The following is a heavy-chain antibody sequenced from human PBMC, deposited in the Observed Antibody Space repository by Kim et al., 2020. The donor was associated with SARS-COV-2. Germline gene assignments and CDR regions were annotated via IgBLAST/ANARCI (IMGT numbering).Heavy chain of an antibody. V-gene: IGHV1-3*01. CDR1: GYTFTSYA. CDR2: INAGNGNT. J-gene: IGHJ6*02. Sequence: ASVKVSCKASGYTFTSYAMHWVRQAPGQRLEWMGWINAGNGNTQYSQKFHGRVTITRDTSASTAYMELSSLRSEDTAVYYCASGGYYCGSGSYYALSYYYGMDVWGQGTTVTVSS. CDR3: ASGGYYCGSGSYYALSYYYGMDV. D-gene: IGHD3-10*01.